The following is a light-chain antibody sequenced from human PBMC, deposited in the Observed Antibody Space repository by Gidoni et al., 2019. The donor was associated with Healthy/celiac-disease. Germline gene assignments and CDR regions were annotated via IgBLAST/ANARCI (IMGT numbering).Light chain of an antibody. V-gene: IGKV3-20*01. CDR3: QQYGSSPS. Sequence: ELVLTQSPCTLSLSPGERATLSCRASKSVSSSYLAWYQQKPGQAPRLLIYGASSRATGIPDRFSGSGSGTDFTLTISRLEPEDFAVYYCQQYGSSPSFGPGTKVDI. J-gene: IGKJ3*01. CDR1: KSVSSSY. CDR2: GAS.